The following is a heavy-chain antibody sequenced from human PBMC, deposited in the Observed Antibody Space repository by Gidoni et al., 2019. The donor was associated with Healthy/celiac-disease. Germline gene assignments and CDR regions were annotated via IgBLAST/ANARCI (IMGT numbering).Heavy chain of an antibody. CDR1: GRSFSGYY. J-gene: IGHJ4*02. CDR2: INHSGST. V-gene: IGHV4-34*01. D-gene: IGHD2-15*01. Sequence: QVQLQQSGAGLSMPSVTLSLTCAVYGRSFSGYYWSWIRQPPGKGLEWIGEINHSGSTNYNPSLKSRVTISVDTSKNQFSLKLSSVTAADTAVYYCARGGWLLPSLDYWGQGTLVTVSS. CDR3: ARGGWLLPSLDY.